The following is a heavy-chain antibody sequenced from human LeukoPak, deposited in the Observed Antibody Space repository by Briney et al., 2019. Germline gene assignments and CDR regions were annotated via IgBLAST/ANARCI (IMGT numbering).Heavy chain of an antibody. V-gene: IGHV3-30-3*01. J-gene: IGHJ4*02. CDR2: ISYDGNAE. CDR1: GFTFSTYR. D-gene: IGHD1-26*01. Sequence: TGGSLRLSCAASGFTFSTYRMHWVRQAPGKGLESVAVISYDGNAEYCADSVKGRFTISRDNSKETLYLQMHSLKFEDTALYYCARAQWELLFWGQGTLVAVSS. CDR3: ARAQWELLF.